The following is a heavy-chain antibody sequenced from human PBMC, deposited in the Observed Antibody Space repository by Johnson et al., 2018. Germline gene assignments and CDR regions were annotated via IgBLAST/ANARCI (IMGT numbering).Heavy chain of an antibody. CDR3: ATGEVARRKYYYYYYRGV. CDR2: ISYDGSNK. V-gene: IGHV3-30*03. Sequence: VQLVETGGGVVQPGRSLRLSCAASGFTFSSYGMQWVRQAPGKGLEWVAVISYDGSNKYYADSVKGRFTISRDNSKNTLYLQMNSLRAEDTAGYYCATGEVARRKYYYYYYRGVWGKGTTVTVSS. J-gene: IGHJ6*03. D-gene: IGHD5-12*01. CDR1: GFTFSSYG.